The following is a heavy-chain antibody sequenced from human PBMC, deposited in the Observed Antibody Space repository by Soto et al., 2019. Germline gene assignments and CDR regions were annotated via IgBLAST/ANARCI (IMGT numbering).Heavy chain of an antibody. V-gene: IGHV4-59*08. D-gene: IGHD4-17*01. CDR2: IHYSGST. CDR3: ARHTDYGDYFQFDF. Sequence: SETLSLTCTVSGGSLRSYYWTWIRQSPGKGLEWIGYIHYSGSTSYNPSLTSRVTMSVDTSKNQFSLRLTSVTAADTAMYYCARHTDYGDYFQFDFWGRGTLVTSPQ. CDR1: GGSLRSYY. J-gene: IGHJ4*02.